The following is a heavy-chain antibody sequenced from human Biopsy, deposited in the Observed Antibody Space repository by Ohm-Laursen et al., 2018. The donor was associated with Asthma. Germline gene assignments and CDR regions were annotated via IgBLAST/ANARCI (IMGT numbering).Heavy chain of an antibody. Sequence: GSSVTASRKPSAGTLNNYAINWVRQAPGQGLEWMGGISLIFGAIRYAQNFQGRVTVTADVFTNTVHMELSSLRSEDTAVLYCAKARCYYYYCDMEVWGQGTTVTVSS. D-gene: IGHD3-16*02. V-gene: IGHV1-69*01. CDR1: AGTLNNYA. CDR3: AKARCYYYYCDMEV. CDR2: ISLIFGAI. J-gene: IGHJ6*02.